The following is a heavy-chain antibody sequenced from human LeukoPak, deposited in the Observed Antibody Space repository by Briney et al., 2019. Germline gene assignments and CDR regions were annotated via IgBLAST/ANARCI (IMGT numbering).Heavy chain of an antibody. CDR2: ITSSSIYI. CDR3: ARDGGATDFDY. V-gene: IGHV3-21*01. CDR1: GFTFSRYN. Sequence: GGSLRLSCAASGFTFSRYNMNWVRQAPGKGLEWVSSITSSSIYIYYADSMKGRFTISRDNAKNSLYLQMNSLRAEDTAVYYCARDGGATDFDYWGQGTLVTVSS. D-gene: IGHD1-26*01. J-gene: IGHJ4*02.